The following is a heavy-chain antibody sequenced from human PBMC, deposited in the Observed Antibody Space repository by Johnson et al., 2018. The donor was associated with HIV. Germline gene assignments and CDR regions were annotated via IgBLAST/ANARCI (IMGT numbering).Heavy chain of an antibody. V-gene: IGHV3-15*01. CDR1: GFTFINAW. D-gene: IGHD3-22*01. Sequence: EVQLVESGGGLVKPGGSLRLSCAASGFTFINAWMSWVRQAPGKGLEWVGRIYSKTDGGTTEYAAPVKGRFTISRDDSKNTLYLQMNSLKIEDTALYYCTTAIYSYDTRDTRAFDIWGQGTMVTVSS. CDR2: IYSKTDGGTT. J-gene: IGHJ3*02. CDR3: TTAIYSYDTRDTRAFDI.